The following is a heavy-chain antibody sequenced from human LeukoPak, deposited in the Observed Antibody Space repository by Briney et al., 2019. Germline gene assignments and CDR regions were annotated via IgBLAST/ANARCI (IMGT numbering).Heavy chain of an antibody. Sequence: ASVKVSCKASGYTFTSYDINWVRQATGQGLEWMGWMNPNSGNTGYAQKFQGRVTMHRNTSISTAYMELSSLRSEDTAVYYCARGEISIAAAGTPGDYWGQGILVTVSS. CDR3: ARGEISIAAAGTPGDY. CDR1: GYTFTSYD. CDR2: MNPNSGNT. V-gene: IGHV1-8*01. D-gene: IGHD6-13*01. J-gene: IGHJ4*02.